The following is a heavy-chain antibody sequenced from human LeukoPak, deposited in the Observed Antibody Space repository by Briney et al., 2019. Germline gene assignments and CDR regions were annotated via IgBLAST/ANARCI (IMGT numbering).Heavy chain of an antibody. V-gene: IGHV4-34*01. D-gene: IGHD1-26*01. CDR3: GGGATTAFEY. J-gene: IGHJ4*02. CDR2: INHSGST. CDR1: GGAFGGYY. Sequence: SETLSLTCAVNGGAFGGYYWSWIRQPPGKGLEWIGEINHSGSTNYNPALKSRVTISVDTSKNQFSLKLSSVTAADTAVYDCGGGATTAFEYRGEGTLVTVSS.